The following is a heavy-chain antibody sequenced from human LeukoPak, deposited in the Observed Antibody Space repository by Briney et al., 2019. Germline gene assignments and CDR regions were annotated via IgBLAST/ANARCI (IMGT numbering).Heavy chain of an antibody. CDR2: IFYTGST. Sequence: PSETLSLTCTVSGGSISSYYRSWTRQPPGKGLEWIGYIFYTGSTNYNPSLKSRVTISVLTSKNRFSLKLSSVTAADTAVYYCARVSGPFSYGNWFDAWGQGTLVTVSS. CDR1: GGSISSYY. V-gene: IGHV4-59*01. CDR3: ARVSGPFSYGNWFDA. D-gene: IGHD5-18*01. J-gene: IGHJ5*02.